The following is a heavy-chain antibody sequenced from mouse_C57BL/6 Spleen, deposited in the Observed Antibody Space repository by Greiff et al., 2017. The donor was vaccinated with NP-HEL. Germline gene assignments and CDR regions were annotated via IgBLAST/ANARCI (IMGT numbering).Heavy chain of an antibody. CDR2: IDPSDSET. Sequence: QVQLQQSGAELVRPGSSVKLSCKASGYTFTSYWMHWVKQRPIQGLEWIGNIDPSDSETHYNQKFKDKATLTVDKSSSTAYMQLSSLTSEDSAVYYCARRGYDYDRGGYYAMDYWGQGTSVTVSS. J-gene: IGHJ4*01. CDR1: GYTFTSYW. D-gene: IGHD2-4*01. CDR3: ARRGYDYDRGGYYAMDY. V-gene: IGHV1-52*01.